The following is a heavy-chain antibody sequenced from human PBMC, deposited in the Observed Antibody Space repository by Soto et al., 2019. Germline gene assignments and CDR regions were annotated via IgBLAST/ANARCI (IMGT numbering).Heavy chain of an antibody. CDR1: GFTVSSNY. Sequence: GGSLRLSCAASGFTVSSNYMSWVRQAPGKGLEWVSVIYSSGSTYYADSVKGRFTISRDNTKNTLYLQKNSRRGEDTAVEYCAREDDRCGSGWYFDYWGQGTLVTVSS. V-gene: IGHV3-66*01. CDR2: IYSSGST. CDR3: AREDDRCGSGWYFDY. D-gene: IGHD6-19*01. J-gene: IGHJ4*02.